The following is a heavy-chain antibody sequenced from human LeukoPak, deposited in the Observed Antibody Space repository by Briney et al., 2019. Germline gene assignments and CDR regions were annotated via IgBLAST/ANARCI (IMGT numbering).Heavy chain of an antibody. CDR3: VRGPDYGDRLDYFDY. J-gene: IGHJ4*02. CDR2: IKQDGTE. Sequence: GGSLRLSCAASGFTFRRHGMSWVRQAPGKGPEWVAHIKQDGTEYYVDSVKGRFIISRDNAKNSLYLQMNSLRAEATAVYSCVRGPDYGDRLDYFDYWGQGTLVTVSS. CDR1: GFTFRRHG. D-gene: IGHD4-17*01. V-gene: IGHV3-7*01.